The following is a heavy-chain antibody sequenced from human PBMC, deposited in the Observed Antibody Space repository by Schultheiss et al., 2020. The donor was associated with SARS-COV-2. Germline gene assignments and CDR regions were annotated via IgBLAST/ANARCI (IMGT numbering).Heavy chain of an antibody. CDR1: GFTFSSYA. CDR3: ARERGGIAAAGRLDY. J-gene: IGHJ4*02. V-gene: IGHV3-53*01. Sequence: GGSLRLSCAASGFTFSSYAMSWVRQAPGKGLEWVSVIYSGGSTYYADSVKGRFTISRDNSKNTLYLQMNSLRAEDTAVYYCARERGGIAAAGRLDYWGQGTLVTVSS. CDR2: IYSGGST. D-gene: IGHD6-13*01.